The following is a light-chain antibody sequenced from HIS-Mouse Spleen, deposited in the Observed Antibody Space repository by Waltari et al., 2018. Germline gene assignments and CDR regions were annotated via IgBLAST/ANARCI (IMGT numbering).Light chain of an antibody. CDR1: SSNIGSNY. V-gene: IGLV1-47*01. J-gene: IGLJ3*02. Sequence: QSVLTQPPSASGTPGQRVTISCSGSSSNIGSNYVYWYQQLPGTAPKLLIYRNNQRPSGVPGRLSGSKSGTSASRAISGLRSEDEADYYCAAWDDSLSGRVFGGGTKLTVL. CDR2: RNN. CDR3: AAWDDSLSGRV.